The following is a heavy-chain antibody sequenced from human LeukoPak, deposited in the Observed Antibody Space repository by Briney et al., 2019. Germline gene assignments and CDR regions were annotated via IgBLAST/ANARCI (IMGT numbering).Heavy chain of an antibody. Sequence: SQTLSLTCAVSGGSISSGGYSWSWIRQPPGKGLEWIGEINHSGSTNYNPSLKSRVTISVDTSKNQFSLKLSSVTAADTAVYYCASYSAVAGTMDYWGQGTLVTVSS. V-gene: IGHV4-30-2*02. CDR1: GGSISSGGYS. J-gene: IGHJ4*02. CDR2: INHSGST. CDR3: ASYSAVAGTMDY. D-gene: IGHD6-19*01.